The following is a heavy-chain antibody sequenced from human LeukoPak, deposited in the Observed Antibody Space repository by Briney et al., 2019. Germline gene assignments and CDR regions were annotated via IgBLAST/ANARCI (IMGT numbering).Heavy chain of an antibody. J-gene: IGHJ4*02. Sequence: SGPTLVQPTPTLTPTCTFSGFSLSTSGGGVGWIRQPPGKALEWLTLIYWDDDERYGPSLKSTLTITKDTSKNQVVLTMTNMDPVDTATYYCAHSRMNYWGQGTLVIVSS. CDR2: IYWDDDE. D-gene: IGHD1-14*01. CDR3: AHSRMNY. V-gene: IGHV2-5*05. CDR1: GFSLSTSGGG.